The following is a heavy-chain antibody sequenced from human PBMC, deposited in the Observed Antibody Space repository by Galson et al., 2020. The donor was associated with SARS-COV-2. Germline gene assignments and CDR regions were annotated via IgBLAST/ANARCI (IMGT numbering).Heavy chain of an antibody. D-gene: IGHD2-21*02. CDR3: ARWVGDDDAFDI. Sequence: SVKVSCKASGGTFSSYAISWVRQDPGQGLEWMGGIIPIFGTANYAQKFQGRVTITADESTSTAYMELSSLRSEDTAVYYCARWVGDDDAFDIWGQGTMVTVSS. V-gene: IGHV1-69*13. CDR2: IIPIFGTA. J-gene: IGHJ3*02. CDR1: GGTFSSYA.